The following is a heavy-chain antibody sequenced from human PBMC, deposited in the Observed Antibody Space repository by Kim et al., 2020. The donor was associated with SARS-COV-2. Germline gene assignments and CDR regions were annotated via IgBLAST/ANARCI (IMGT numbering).Heavy chain of an antibody. CDR1: GFTFSSYA. Sequence: GGSLRLSCAASGFTFSSYAMHWVRQAPGKGLEWVAVISYDGSNKYYADSVKGRFTISRDNSKNTLYLQMNSLRAEDTAVYYCARDLYYDSSGYYYLRVQYYYYYGMDVWGQGTTVTVSS. D-gene: IGHD3-22*01. CDR3: ARDLYYDSSGYYYLRVQYYYYYGMDV. CDR2: ISYDGSNK. V-gene: IGHV3-30-3*01. J-gene: IGHJ6*02.